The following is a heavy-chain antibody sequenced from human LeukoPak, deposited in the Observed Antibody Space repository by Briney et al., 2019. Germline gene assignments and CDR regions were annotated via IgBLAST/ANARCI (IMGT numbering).Heavy chain of an antibody. CDR2: IIPIFGTA. J-gene: IGHJ5*02. CDR1: GGTFSIYA. V-gene: IGHV1-69*13. Sequence: ASVKVSCKASGGTFSIYAISWVRQAPGQGLEWMGGIIPIFGTANYAQKFQGRVTITADEYTSTDYMELSSLRSEDTAVYYCARDKASTSWFDPWGQGTLVTVSS. D-gene: IGHD1/OR15-1a*01. CDR3: ARDKASTSWFDP.